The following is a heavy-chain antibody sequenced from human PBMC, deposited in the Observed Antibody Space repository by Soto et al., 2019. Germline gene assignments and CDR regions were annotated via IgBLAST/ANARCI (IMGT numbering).Heavy chain of an antibody. CDR1: GYSLSHFA. J-gene: IGHJ4*02. CDR2: IDGGNGNT. CDR3: ARGMLARLKHLDF. D-gene: IGHD2-8*01. V-gene: IGHV1-3*01. Sequence: QVQLVQSGAELKKPGDSVRVSCTASGYSLSHFAMHWVRQAPGQSLEWMGWIDGGNGNTKYSQKFQGRVTIKRDTSASTVDLELSSLTSEDTGVYYCARGMLARLKHLDFWGQGTLAIVSS.